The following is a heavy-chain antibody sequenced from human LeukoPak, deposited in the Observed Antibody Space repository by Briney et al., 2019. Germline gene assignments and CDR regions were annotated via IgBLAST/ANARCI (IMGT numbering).Heavy chain of an antibody. J-gene: IGHJ4*02. D-gene: IGHD6-19*01. CDR3: ATKQWLAPPPDS. CDR1: GFTFSKYW. CDR2: INTDGTVT. Sequence: GGSLRLSCAASGFTFSKYWMLWVRQAPRKGLESVSRINTDGTVTTYADSVKGRFAVSGDNADNTMFLQMNSVRDEDTAVYHCATKQWLAPPPDSWGQGTPVTVSS. V-gene: IGHV3-74*01.